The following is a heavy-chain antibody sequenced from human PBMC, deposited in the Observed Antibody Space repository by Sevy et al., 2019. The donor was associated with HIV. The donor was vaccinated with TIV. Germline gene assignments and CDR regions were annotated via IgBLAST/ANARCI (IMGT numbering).Heavy chain of an antibody. V-gene: IGHV4-59*08. J-gene: IGHJ4*02. Sequence: TLSLTCTVSGGSITSLYWNWIRQPPGKGLEWIANIYYNGHINYNPSLKSRVTLSLNTSKNQFSLRLSSVTAADTAMYYCAGENAWGRGYSWGQGTLVTVSS. CDR2: IYYNGHI. D-gene: IGHD1-26*01. CDR3: AGENAWGRGYS. CDR1: GGSITSLY.